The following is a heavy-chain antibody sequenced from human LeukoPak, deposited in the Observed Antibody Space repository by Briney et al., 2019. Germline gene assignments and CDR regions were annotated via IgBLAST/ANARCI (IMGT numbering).Heavy chain of an antibody. CDR1: GVTFNFYA. Sequence: GRSLRLSCAASGVTFNFYAMHWVRQAPGKGLEWMALISSDGTNKYYADSVRGRFTISRDNSKNSLYLQMNSLRAEDTAVYYCARMRAGTTDYWGQGSLVSVSS. D-gene: IGHD1-1*01. J-gene: IGHJ4*02. CDR2: ISSDGTNK. V-gene: IGHV3-30*04. CDR3: ARMRAGTTDY.